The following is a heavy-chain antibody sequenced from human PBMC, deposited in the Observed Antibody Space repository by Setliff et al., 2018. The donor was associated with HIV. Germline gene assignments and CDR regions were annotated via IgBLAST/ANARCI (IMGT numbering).Heavy chain of an antibody. J-gene: IGHJ4*02. D-gene: IGHD3-22*01. V-gene: IGHV3-30*04. Sequence: GGSLRLSCVASGFSFSSYAMHWVRQAPGKGLERVAVISYNGSDKYYADSVKGRFTISRDNSKNTLFLQMNCLRAEDTAVYYCARTNNNYYYDTSDYFAGYYFDSWGQGTLVTVSS. CDR3: ARTNNNYYYDTSDYFAGYYFDS. CDR2: ISYNGSDK. CDR1: GFSFSSYA.